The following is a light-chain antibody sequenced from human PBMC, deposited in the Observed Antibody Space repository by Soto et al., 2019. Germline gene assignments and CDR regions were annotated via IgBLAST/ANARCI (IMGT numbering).Light chain of an antibody. CDR1: QSISSW. CDR2: KAS. CDR3: QQYNSYS. J-gene: IGKJ4*01. V-gene: IGKV1-5*03. Sequence: DLQMTQSPSTLSASVGDRVTITCRASQSISSWLAWYQQKPGKAPKLLIYKASSLESGVPSRFSGSGSGTEFTLTISSLQPDDFATYYCQQYNSYSFGGGTKVDIK.